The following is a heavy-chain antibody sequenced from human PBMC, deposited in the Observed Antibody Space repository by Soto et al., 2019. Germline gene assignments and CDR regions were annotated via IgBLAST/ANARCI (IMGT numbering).Heavy chain of an antibody. Sequence: GGSLKLSCAASGFTFSSYGMHWVRQAPGKGLEWVAVISYDGSNKYYADSVKGRFTISRDNSKNTLYLQMNSLRAEDTAVYYCAKVSGWQLPILENYFDYWGQGTLVTVSS. V-gene: IGHV3-30*18. D-gene: IGHD6-6*01. CDR1: GFTFSSYG. CDR2: ISYDGSNK. CDR3: AKVSGWQLPILENYFDY. J-gene: IGHJ4*02.